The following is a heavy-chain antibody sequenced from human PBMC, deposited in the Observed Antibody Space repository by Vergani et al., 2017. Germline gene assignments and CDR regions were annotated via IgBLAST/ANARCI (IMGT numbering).Heavy chain of an antibody. V-gene: IGHV4-38-2*01. CDR3: ARHSVRGQPSRKINGVFDL. D-gene: IGHD3-10*01. CDR1: GFYIDNGYH. J-gene: IGHJ2*01. CDR2: SYRTGRT. Sequence: QVQLQESGPGLVKPSETLSLTCAGPGFYIDNGYHWVWTRHPPGKGLEWIGSSYRTGRTHFNPSLKSRVPISVDTSNNHFSLRLNSLTAADTAVYYCARHSVRGQPSRKINGVFDLWGRGTLVTVAS.